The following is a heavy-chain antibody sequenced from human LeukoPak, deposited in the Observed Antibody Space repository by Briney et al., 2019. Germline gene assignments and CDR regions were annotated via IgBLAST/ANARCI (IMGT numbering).Heavy chain of an antibody. V-gene: IGHV3-11*04. D-gene: IGHD2-2*01. CDR1: GFTFSDYY. J-gene: IGHJ4*02. CDR3: ARPRGCGSARCNNFDY. Sequence: NPGGSLRLSCAASGFTFSDYYMSWIRQAPGKGLEWVSYISSSGSTIYYADSVKGRFIISRDNARNSLYLQMNNLRAEDTAVYYCARPRGCGSARCNNFDYWGQGTLVTVSS. CDR2: ISSSGSTI.